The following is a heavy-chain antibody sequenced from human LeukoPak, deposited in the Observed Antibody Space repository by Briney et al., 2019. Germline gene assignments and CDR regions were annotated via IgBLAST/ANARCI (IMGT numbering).Heavy chain of an antibody. Sequence: PGGSLRLSCAASGFTFSSYSMNWVRQAPGKGLEWVSYISSSSTIYYADSVKGRFTISRDNAKNSLYLQMNSLRDEDTAVYYCARDRGGSGYSYGYGYWGQGTLVTVSS. J-gene: IGHJ4*02. CDR1: GFTFSSYS. CDR2: ISSSSTI. CDR3: ARDRGGSGYSYGYGY. D-gene: IGHD5-18*01. V-gene: IGHV3-48*02.